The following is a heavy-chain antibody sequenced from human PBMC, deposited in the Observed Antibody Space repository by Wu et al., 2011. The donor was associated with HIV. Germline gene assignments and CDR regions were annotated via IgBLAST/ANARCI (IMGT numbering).Heavy chain of an antibody. V-gene: IGHV5-51*01. Sequence: SGYSFTSYWIGWVRQMPGKGLEWMGIIYPGDSDTRYSPSFQGQVTISADKSISTAYLQWSSLKASDTAMYYCARLITSGRDPHYYYYMDVWGKGTTVTVSS. D-gene: IGHD3-16*01. CDR3: ARLITSGRDPHYYYYMDV. J-gene: IGHJ6*03. CDR2: IYPGDSDT. CDR1: GYSFTSYW.